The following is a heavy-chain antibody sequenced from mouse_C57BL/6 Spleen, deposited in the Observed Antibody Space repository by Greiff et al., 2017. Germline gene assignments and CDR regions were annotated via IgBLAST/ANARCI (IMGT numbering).Heavy chain of an antibody. CDR1: GYTFTSYW. V-gene: IGHV1-72*01. J-gene: IGHJ2*01. CDR3: ARSYYGSSYGDY. CDR2: IDPNIGGT. Sequence: QVQLQQPGSELVKPWASVKLSCKASGYTFTSYWMHWVKQRPGRGLEWIGSIDPNIGGTNYNEKFKSQATLTVDKPPSTAYMQLSSLTSEDSAVYYCARSYYGSSYGDYWGQGTTLTVSS. D-gene: IGHD1-1*01.